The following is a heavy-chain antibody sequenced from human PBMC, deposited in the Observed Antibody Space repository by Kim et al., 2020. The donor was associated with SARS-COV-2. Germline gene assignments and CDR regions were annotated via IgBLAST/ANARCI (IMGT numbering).Heavy chain of an antibody. Sequence: GGSLRLSCAASGFTFSTFVMHWVRQAPGKGLESVALIWYDGSHKYHEDSVKGRFTISRDNSKNTLYLQLNSLRAEDTAVYYCARDLTGSIDYWGQGTLVTVSS. J-gene: IGHJ4*02. CDR1: GFTFSTFV. V-gene: IGHV3-33*01. CDR3: ARDLTGSIDY. D-gene: IGHD1-1*01. CDR2: IWYDGSHK.